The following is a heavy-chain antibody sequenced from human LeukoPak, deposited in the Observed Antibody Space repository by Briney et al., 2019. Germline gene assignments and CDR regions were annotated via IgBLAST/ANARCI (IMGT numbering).Heavy chain of an antibody. J-gene: IGHJ4*02. CDR1: GFSVTVNY. Sequence: GGSLRLSCAASGFSVTVNYMNWVRQAPGKGLEWVSVIYSGGDTDYADSVKGRFTISRDNSKNTLYLLMSDLRAEDTAVYYCARDGGSGWSSAFLDHWGQGTLVTVSS. CDR3: ARDGGSGWSSAFLDH. V-gene: IGHV3-53*01. D-gene: IGHD6-19*01. CDR2: IYSGGDT.